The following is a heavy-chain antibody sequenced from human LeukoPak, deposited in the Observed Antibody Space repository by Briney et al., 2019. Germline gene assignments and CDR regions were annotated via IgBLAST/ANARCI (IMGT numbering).Heavy chain of an antibody. CDR1: GFTFSDYY. V-gene: IGHV3-11*06. D-gene: IGHD3-9*01. J-gene: IGHJ5*02. Sequence: GGSLRLSCAASGFTFSDYYMSWIRQAPGKGLEWVSCISSSSSYTNYADSVKGRFTISRDNAKNSLYLQMNSLRAEDTAVYYCARGSAYYDILTGYQAPWGQGTLVTVSS. CDR2: ISSSSSYT. CDR3: ARGSAYYDILTGYQAP.